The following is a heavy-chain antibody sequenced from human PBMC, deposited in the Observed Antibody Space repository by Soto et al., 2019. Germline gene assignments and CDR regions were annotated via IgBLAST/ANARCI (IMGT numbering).Heavy chain of an antibody. CDR2: ISYDGSNK. J-gene: IGHJ6*02. Sequence: QVQLVESGGGVVQPGRSLRLSCAASGFTFSSYGMHWVRQAPGKGLEWVAVISYDGSNKYYADSVKGRFTISRDNSKNTPYLTMNGLRAEDTAVYYCAKDGLGDRSGGGMDVWGQGTTVTVSS. V-gene: IGHV3-30*18. CDR1: GFTFSSYG. D-gene: IGHD4-17*01. CDR3: AKDGLGDRSGGGMDV.